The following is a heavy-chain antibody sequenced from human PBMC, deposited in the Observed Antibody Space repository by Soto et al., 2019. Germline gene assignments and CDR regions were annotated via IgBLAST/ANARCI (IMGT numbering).Heavy chain of an antibody. CDR1: GGSVSSGSYY. J-gene: IGHJ4*02. CDR2: IYYSGST. V-gene: IGHV4-61*01. Sequence: KPSETLSLTCTVSGGSVSSGSYYWSWIRQPPGKGLEWIGYIYYSGSTNYNPSLKSRVTISVDTSKNQFSLKLSSVTAADTAVYYCAAYSGSYLYFDYWGQGTLVNAPQ. CDR3: AAYSGSYLYFDY. D-gene: IGHD1-26*01.